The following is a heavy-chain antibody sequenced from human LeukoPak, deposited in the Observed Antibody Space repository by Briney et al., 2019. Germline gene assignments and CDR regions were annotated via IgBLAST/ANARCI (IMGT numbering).Heavy chain of an antibody. CDR3: ARGDPFGEGFDY. CDR2: IYYSGST. V-gene: IGHV4-59*01. J-gene: IGHJ4*02. Sequence: SETLSLTCTVSGGSISSYYWSWIRQPPGKGLEGIGYIYYSGSTKYNPSLTSRVTISVDTSKNQFSLKLSSVTAADTAVYYCARGDPFGEGFDYWGQGTLVTVSS. CDR1: GGSISSYY. D-gene: IGHD4-17*01.